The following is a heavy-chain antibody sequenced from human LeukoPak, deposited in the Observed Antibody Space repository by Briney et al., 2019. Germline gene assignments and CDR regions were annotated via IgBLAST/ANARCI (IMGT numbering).Heavy chain of an antibody. Sequence: PGGSLRLSCAASGFTFSTYAMHWVRQAPGKGLEWVAVISSNGTKDYADSVKGRFSISRDNSKNTLYLQMNRLRADDTAVYYCARDRSQEFDPWGQGTLVSVSS. CDR2: ISSNGTK. V-gene: IGHV3-30*04. CDR1: GFTFSTYA. J-gene: IGHJ5*02. CDR3: ARDRSQEFDP. D-gene: IGHD3-10*01.